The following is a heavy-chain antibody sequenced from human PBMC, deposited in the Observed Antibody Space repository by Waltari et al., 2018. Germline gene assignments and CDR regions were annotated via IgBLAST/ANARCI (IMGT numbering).Heavy chain of an antibody. J-gene: IGHJ3*02. CDR1: GYSFTSYW. CDR2: ISPGESDS. Sequence: EVQLVQSGAEVKKPGESLKISCKGSGYSFTSYWIGWVRQMPGKGLEWFGVISPGESDSRYRPSVQGQVTISADKAISTAYLQWSSLKASDTAMYYCARHITVTTGGGAFDIWGQGTMVTVSS. V-gene: IGHV5-51*01. D-gene: IGHD4-17*01. CDR3: ARHITVTTGGGAFDI.